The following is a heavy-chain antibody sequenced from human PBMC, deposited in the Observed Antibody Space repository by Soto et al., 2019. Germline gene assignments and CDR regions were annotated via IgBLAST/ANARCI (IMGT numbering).Heavy chain of an antibody. CDR1: GFTFSDHY. CDR3: ASLYGDYVSDYYYYYMDV. CDR2: TRNKANSYTP. Sequence: GGSLRLSCAASGFTFSDHYMDWVRQAPGKGLEWVGRTRNKANSYTPEYAASVKGRFTISRDDSKNSLYLQMNSLKTEDTAVYYCASLYGDYVSDYYYYYMDVWGKGTTVTVSS. D-gene: IGHD4-17*01. V-gene: IGHV3-72*01. J-gene: IGHJ6*03.